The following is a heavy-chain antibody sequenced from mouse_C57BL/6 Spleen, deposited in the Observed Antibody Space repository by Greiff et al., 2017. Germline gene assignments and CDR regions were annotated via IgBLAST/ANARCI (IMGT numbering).Heavy chain of an antibody. CDR2: FYPGSGSI. CDR3: ARHEGSPYSNYPFAY. D-gene: IGHD2-5*01. V-gene: IGHV1-62-2*01. J-gene: IGHJ3*01. CDR1: GYTFTEYT. Sequence: QVHVKQSGAELVKPGASVKLSCKASGYTFTEYTIHWVKQRSGQGLEWIGCFYPGSGSIKYNEKFKDKATLTADKSSSTVYMELSRLTSEDSAVYFCARHEGSPYSNYPFAYWGQGTLVTVSA.